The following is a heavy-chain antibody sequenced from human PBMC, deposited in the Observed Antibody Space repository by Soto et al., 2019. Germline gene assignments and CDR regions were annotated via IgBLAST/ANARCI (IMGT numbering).Heavy chain of an antibody. CDR1: GFMFDNYA. D-gene: IGHD2-21*02. CDR2: ISWNSGTI. V-gene: IGHV3-9*01. Sequence: EVQLVESGGGLVQPGRSLRLSCAASGFMFDNYAMHWVRQAPGKGLEWVSGISWNSGTIGYADSVKGRFTISRDNAKNSLYLQMNSLRAEDTALYYCAKSTGRTANGMDVWGQGTTVTVSS. CDR3: AKSTGRTANGMDV. J-gene: IGHJ6*02.